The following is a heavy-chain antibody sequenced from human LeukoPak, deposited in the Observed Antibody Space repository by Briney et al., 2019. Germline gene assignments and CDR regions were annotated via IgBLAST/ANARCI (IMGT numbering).Heavy chain of an antibody. D-gene: IGHD4-17*01. J-gene: IGHJ4*02. Sequence: SETLSLTCDVYGGSFSGYYWNWIRQSPGKGLDWIGEISHSGVTNYNPSLKSRVTISLDTSKNQLSLNLTSVTAADAAVYYCARVPYGPSSWGKGTLVTVSS. CDR3: ARVPYGPSS. V-gene: IGHV4-34*01. CDR1: GGSFSGYY. CDR2: ISHSGVT.